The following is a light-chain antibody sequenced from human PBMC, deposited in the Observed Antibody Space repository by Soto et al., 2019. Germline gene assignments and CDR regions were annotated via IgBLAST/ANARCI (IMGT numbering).Light chain of an antibody. J-gene: IGKJ1*01. Sequence: EIVMTQSPATLSVSPGERATLSCRASQSVSSNLAWYQKKPGQDPRLLIYGASTRATGIPARFSGSGSGTEFNLTISRLQTDDFATYECQQYNSYPKTVGQGTKVEIK. CDR2: GAS. V-gene: IGKV3-15*01. CDR1: QSVSSN. CDR3: QQYNSYPKT.